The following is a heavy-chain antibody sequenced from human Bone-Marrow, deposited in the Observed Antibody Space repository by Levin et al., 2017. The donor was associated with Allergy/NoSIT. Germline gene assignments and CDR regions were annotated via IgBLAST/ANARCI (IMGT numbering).Heavy chain of an antibody. J-gene: IGHJ4*02. CDR3: VRTTQGF. V-gene: IGHV1-69*13. CDR2: IIPLFGTT. Sequence: PVKVSCKASGSSFSSYGISWVRQAPGQGLEWMGGIIPLFGTTDYGQQFQGRVTITADESTSTVYMELSSLTSEDTAVYYCVRTTQGFWGQGTLVTVSS. D-gene: IGHD1-1*01. CDR1: GSSFSSYG.